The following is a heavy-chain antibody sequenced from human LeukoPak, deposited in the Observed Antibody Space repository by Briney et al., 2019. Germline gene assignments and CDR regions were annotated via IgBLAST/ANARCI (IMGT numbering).Heavy chain of an antibody. CDR1: GYTLTELS. J-gene: IGHJ6*03. Sequence: ASVKVSCKVSGYTLTELSMHWVRQAPGKGLEWMGGFDPEDGETIYAQKFQGRVTMTEDTSTDTAYMELSRLRSDDTAVYYCARSPRGQRIAVAPGYYYYMDVWGKGTTVTVPS. CDR3: ARSPRGQRIAVAPGYYYYMDV. D-gene: IGHD6-19*01. CDR2: FDPEDGET. V-gene: IGHV1-24*01.